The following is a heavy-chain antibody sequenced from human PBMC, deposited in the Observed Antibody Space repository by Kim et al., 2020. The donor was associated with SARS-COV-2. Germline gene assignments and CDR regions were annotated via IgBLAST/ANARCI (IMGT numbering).Heavy chain of an antibody. CDR2: IYYSGST. J-gene: IGHJ5*02. D-gene: IGHD3-16*02. CDR1: GGSISSSSYY. V-gene: IGHV4-39*01. CDR3: ARHVQAYDYVWGSYPPGWLDP. Sequence: SETLSLTCTVSGGSISSSSYYWGWIRQPPGKGLEWIGSIYYSGSTYYNPSLKSRVTISVDTSKTQFSLKLSSVTAADTAVYYCARHVQAYDYVWGSYPPGWLDPWGQGTLVTVSS.